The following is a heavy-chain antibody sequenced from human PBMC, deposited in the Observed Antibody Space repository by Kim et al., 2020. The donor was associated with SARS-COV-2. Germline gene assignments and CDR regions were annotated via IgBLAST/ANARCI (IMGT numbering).Heavy chain of an antibody. V-gene: IGHV3-9*01. J-gene: IGHJ6*01. Sequence: GGSLRLSCAASGFTFDDYAMHWVRQAPGKGLEWVSGISWNSGSIGYADSVKGRFTISRDNAKTSLYLQMNRLRAEDTALYYCAKDMRSSWSGYIPPYYY. CDR3: AKDMRSSWSGYIPPYYY. CDR1: GFTFDDYA. D-gene: IGHD3-3*01. CDR2: ISWNSGSI.